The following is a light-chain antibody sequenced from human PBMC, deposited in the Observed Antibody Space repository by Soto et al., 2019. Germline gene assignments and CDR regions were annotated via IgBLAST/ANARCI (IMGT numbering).Light chain of an antibody. V-gene: IGKV3-15*01. Sequence: EIVMTQSPATLSVSPGEAATLSCRASQGIGSTLAWYQQKPCQTPRLLIYVASTRATGVPARFSGSASGSEFTLTIASLQSEDFAVYYCQHYANWPLTFGGGTKVESK. CDR1: QGIGST. CDR3: QHYANWPLT. J-gene: IGKJ4*01. CDR2: VAS.